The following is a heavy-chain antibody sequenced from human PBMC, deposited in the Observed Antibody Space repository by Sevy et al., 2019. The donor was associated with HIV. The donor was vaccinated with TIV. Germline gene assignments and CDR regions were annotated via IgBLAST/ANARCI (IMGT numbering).Heavy chain of an antibody. CDR3: ARHALFTIFGVVIDPKMYYFDY. J-gene: IGHJ4*02. Sequence: SETLSLTCTVSGGSISNNNYYWGWIRQSPGKGLEWLGTINYSGSTDYNPSLKSRVTISVDTSKNQFSLKLSSVTAADTAVYYCARHALFTIFGVVIDPKMYYFDYWGQGTQVTVSS. V-gene: IGHV4-39*01. CDR2: INYSGST. CDR1: GGSISNNNYY. D-gene: IGHD3-3*01.